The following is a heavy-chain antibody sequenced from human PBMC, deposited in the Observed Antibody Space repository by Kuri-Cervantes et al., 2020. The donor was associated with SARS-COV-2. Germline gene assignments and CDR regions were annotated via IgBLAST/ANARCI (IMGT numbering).Heavy chain of an antibody. CDR2: MNLFGYM. Sequence: SETLSLTCSVSGGSFGTYSWNWIRQPPGRGLEWIGEMNLFGYMYKYPSLEGRVSISMDTSKSQFSLKLHSVTAADTAVYYCARERRSEYNYGGGGQFDYWGQGTLVTVSS. J-gene: IGHJ4*02. V-gene: IGHV4-34*01. CDR1: GGSFGTYS. D-gene: IGHD5-18*01. CDR3: ARERRSEYNYGGGGQFDY.